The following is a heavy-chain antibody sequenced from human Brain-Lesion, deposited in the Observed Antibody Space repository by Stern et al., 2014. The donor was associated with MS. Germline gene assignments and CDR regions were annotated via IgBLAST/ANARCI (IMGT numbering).Heavy chain of an antibody. D-gene: IGHD4-17*01. J-gene: IGHJ4*02. CDR1: GFTVSNYY. Sequence: VQLVQSGGGLVQPGGSLRLSCAASGFTVSNYYMSWVRQAPGKGLEWVSNIYTSGKTYYADSVRGRFVISRDKSKSTLYLQMDSLRPEDTAVYYCARDRVTTVTTYYFDSWGQGTRVTVSS. CDR3: ARDRVTTVTTYYFDS. CDR2: IYTSGKT. V-gene: IGHV3-66*02.